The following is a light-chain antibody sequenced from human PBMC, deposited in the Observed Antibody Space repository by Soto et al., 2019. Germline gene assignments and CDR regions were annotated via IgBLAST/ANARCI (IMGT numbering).Light chain of an antibody. CDR2: GAS. J-gene: IGKJ1*01. V-gene: IGKV3-20*01. CDR3: QQYGSSPVT. Sequence: EIVLTQSPGTRSLSPLEIATLSCMASQSVSSSLAWYQQKTGQAPRLLISGASSRATGIPDRFSGSGSGTDFTLTISRLEPEDFALYYCQQYGSSPVTFGQGTKVDI. CDR1: QSVSSS.